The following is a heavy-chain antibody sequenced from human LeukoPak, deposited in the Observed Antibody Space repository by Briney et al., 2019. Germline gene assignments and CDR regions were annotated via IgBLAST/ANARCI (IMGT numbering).Heavy chain of an antibody. CDR2: IIPIFGTA. CDR1: GYTFTSYF. Sequence: GASVKVSCKTSGYTFTSYFMHWVRQAPGQGLEWMGGIIPIFGTANYAQKFQGRVTITADESTSTAYMELSSLRSEDTAVYYCARDGPETYQLPPSFDIWGQGTMVTVSS. V-gene: IGHV1-69*13. CDR3: ARDGPETYQLPPSFDI. J-gene: IGHJ3*02. D-gene: IGHD2-2*01.